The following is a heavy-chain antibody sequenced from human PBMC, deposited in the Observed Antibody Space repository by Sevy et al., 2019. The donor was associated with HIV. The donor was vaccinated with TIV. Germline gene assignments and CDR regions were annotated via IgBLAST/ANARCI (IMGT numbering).Heavy chain of an antibody. Sequence: SETLSLTCTVSGTSFSSDSWTWIRQSPGKGLEWIGEINHTGSTNYNPSLKSRVTISVVTSKNQFSLKLTSVTAADTAIYYCARWRGTRVTMIVVVTTGYFDHWGQGTLVTVSS. V-gene: IGHV4-34*01. CDR3: ARWRGTRVTMIVVVTTGYFDH. J-gene: IGHJ4*02. CDR2: INHTGST. D-gene: IGHD3-22*01. CDR1: GTSFSSDS.